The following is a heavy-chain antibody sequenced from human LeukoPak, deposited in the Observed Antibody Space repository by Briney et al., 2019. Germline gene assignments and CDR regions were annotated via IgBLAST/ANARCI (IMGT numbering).Heavy chain of an antibody. CDR1: GGSISSGSYY. CDR3: ARDGPYSSSSHYYYYMDV. D-gene: IGHD6-6*01. V-gene: IGHV4-61*02. CDR2: IYTSGST. Sequence: SETLSLTCTVSGGSISSGSYYWSWIRQPAGKGLEWIGRIYTSGSTNYNPSLKSRVTISVDTSKNQFSLKLSSVTAADTAVYYCARDGPYSSSSHYYYYMDVWGKGTTVTVSS. J-gene: IGHJ6*03.